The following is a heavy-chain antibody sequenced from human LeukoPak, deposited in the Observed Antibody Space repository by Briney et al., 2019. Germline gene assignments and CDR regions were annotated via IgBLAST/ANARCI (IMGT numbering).Heavy chain of an antibody. CDR3: ARGIFNSASPNLDY. CDR1: GFTFSSYW. Sequence: GGSLRLSCAASGFTFSSYWMGWVRQAPGKGLEWVANIKQDGSEKNYVDSVKGRFTISRDNAKNSLYLQMNSLRAEDTAIYYCARGIFNSASPNLDYWGQGSLVTVSS. J-gene: IGHJ4*02. V-gene: IGHV3-7*01. CDR2: IKQDGSEK. D-gene: IGHD1-14*01.